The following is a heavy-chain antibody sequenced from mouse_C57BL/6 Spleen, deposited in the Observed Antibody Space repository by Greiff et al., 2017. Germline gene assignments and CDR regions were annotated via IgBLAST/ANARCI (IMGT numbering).Heavy chain of an antibody. D-gene: IGHD1-1*01. J-gene: IGHJ3*01. CDR3: ARGTGGSSYSWFAY. CDR1: GYAFSSYW. V-gene: IGHV1-80*01. CDR2: IYPGDGDT. Sequence: QVQLQQSGAELVKPGASVKISCKASGYAFSSYWMNWVKQRPGKGLEWIGQIYPGDGDTNYNGKFKGKATLTADKSSSTAYMQLSSLTSEDSAVYFCARGTGGSSYSWFAYWGQGTLVTVSA.